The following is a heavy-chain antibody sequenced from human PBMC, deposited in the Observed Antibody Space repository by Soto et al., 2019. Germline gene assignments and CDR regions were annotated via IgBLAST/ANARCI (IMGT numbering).Heavy chain of an antibody. Sequence: VQLVESGGGLVQPGGSLRLSCAASGFTFSSYSMNWVRQAPGKGLEWVSYISSSSSTIYYADSVKGRFTISRDNAKNSLYLQMNSLRAEDTAVYYCARGEVYYDILTGLGYFDYWGQGTLVTVSS. CDR3: ARGEVYYDILTGLGYFDY. CDR1: GFTFSSYS. J-gene: IGHJ4*02. V-gene: IGHV3-48*01. CDR2: ISSSSSTI. D-gene: IGHD3-9*01.